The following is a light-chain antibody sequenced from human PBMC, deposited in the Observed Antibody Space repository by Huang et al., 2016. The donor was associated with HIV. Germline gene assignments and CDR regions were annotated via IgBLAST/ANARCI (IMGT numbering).Light chain of an antibody. V-gene: IGKV1-39*01. CDR3: QQSYSTPPYT. CDR2: TAS. CDR1: QNINRY. Sequence: DIQMTQSPSSLSASVGDRVTITCRASQNINRYLNWYQQKPGKAPKLLIFTASSLQSGVPSRFSGSGSGTDFTLPISSLQPEDFATYYCQQSYSTPPYTFGQGTKLEIK. J-gene: IGKJ2*01.